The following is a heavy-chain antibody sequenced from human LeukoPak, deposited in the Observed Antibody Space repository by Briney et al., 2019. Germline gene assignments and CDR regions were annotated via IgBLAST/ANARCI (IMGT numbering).Heavy chain of an antibody. J-gene: IGHJ5*02. V-gene: IGHV4-34*01. Sequence: PSETLSLTCAVYRVSFSVYYWSCIPHPPGKRREWIGEINHSASTNYNPFLKRRVTISVDKSKNQFSLKLSSVTAADRAVYYCARGRWLDPWGQGTLVTVSS. CDR2: INHSAST. CDR1: RVSFSVYY. CDR3: ARGRWLDP.